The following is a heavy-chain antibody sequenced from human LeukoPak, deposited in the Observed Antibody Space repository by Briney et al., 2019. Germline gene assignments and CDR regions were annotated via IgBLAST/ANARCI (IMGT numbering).Heavy chain of an antibody. V-gene: IGHV3-53*01. CDR2: IYSGGST. Sequence: PGGSLRLSCADSGFTVTSNYMSWVRQAPGKGLEWVSVIYSGGSTYYADSVKGRFTISRDNSKNTLYLQMNSLRADDTAVYYCACRDYYDSSGYHDAFDIWGQGTMVTVSS. CDR1: GFTVTSNY. D-gene: IGHD3-22*01. J-gene: IGHJ3*02. CDR3: ACRDYYDSSGYHDAFDI.